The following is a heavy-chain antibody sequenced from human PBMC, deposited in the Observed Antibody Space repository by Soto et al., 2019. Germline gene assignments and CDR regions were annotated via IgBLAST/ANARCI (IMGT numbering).Heavy chain of an antibody. CDR2: IYYAGST. J-gene: IGHJ6*02. CDR1: GGSISSTDHY. Sequence: QLQESGPGLVKASETLSLTCTVSGGSISSTDHYWGWIRQPPGKGLEWLGSIYYAGSTFHNPTLERPATITVDTSRYQFSLRVSSVTATDTSVYYCARPVSHCLGGSCDDYNFSGLDVWGQGTTVSVSS. D-gene: IGHD3-3*01. CDR3: ARPVSHCLGGSCDDYNFSGLDV. V-gene: IGHV4-39*01.